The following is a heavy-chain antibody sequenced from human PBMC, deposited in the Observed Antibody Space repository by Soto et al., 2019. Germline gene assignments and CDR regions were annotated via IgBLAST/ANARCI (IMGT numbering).Heavy chain of an antibody. CDR1: GGTFSSYA. CDR2: LIPIFGTA. V-gene: IGHV1-69*01. Sequence: QGQLVQSGAEVKKPESSVNVSCQAAGGTFSSYAITWLRQAPVQGLDWMGGLIPIFGTATYAQKCQGRVLITADESTSKAYLVLGSLRSEDTAVYDCARDQRRGSSGSGYCYGMDFWGQGTKVTVSS. D-gene: IGHD6-19*01. J-gene: IGHJ6*02. CDR3: ARDQRRGSSGSGYCYGMDF.